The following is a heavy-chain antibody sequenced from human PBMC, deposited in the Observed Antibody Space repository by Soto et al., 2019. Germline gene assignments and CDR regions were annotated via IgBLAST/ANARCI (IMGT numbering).Heavy chain of an antibody. Sequence: GESLKISCKGSGYGFSIHWVAWLRQMPGKGLEWVGIIYPGNSNTMYSPSFQGQVTISADTAPTTTYLQWDTLKPSETAIYFCASDSHCDCGNRPMGGFDMWGQGTMVTVSS. J-gene: IGHJ3*02. V-gene: IGHV5-51*01. CDR3: ASDSHCDCGNRPMGGFDM. D-gene: IGHD2-21*01. CDR2: IYPGNSNT. CDR1: GYGFSIHW.